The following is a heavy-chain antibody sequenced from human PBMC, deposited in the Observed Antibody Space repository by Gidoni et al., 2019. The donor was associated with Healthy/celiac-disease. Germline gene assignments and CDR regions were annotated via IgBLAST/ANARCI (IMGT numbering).Heavy chain of an antibody. CDR2: IRSKAYGGTT. D-gene: IGHD3-22*01. CDR3: TRGATGPYERYNWFDP. Sequence: EVQLVESGGGLVKPGRSLRLSCTASGFTFGDYAMSWFRQAPGKGLEWVGFIRSKAYGGTTEYAASVKGRFTISRDDSKSIAYLQMNSLKTEDTAVYYCTRGATGPYERYNWFDPWGQGTLVTVSS. CDR1: GFTFGDYA. V-gene: IGHV3-49*05. J-gene: IGHJ5*02.